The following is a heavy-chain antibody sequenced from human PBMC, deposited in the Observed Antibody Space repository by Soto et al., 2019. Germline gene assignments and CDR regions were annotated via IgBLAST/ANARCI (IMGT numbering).Heavy chain of an antibody. V-gene: IGHV4-31*11. J-gene: IGHJ6*02. Sequence: QLQESGPGLVAPSQTLSLRCAVSGDSIGSGAFYWTWVRQVPGKGLEWIGFVSVSGNAFYNPSRKSRLAISIETSENQLSLRLLSVTAADAAIYFCARALGVVFSSGMDVCVQGTTVTVSS. D-gene: IGHD2-15*01. CDR1: GDSIGSGAFY. CDR3: ARALGVVFSSGMDV. CDR2: VSVSGNA.